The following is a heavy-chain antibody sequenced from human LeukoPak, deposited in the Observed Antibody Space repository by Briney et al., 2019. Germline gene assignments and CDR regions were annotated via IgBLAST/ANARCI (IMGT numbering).Heavy chain of an antibody. CDR1: GGSISSSSYY. CDR3: ARTGIADPFGSYYFDY. D-gene: IGHD6-13*01. J-gene: IGHJ4*02. Sequence: NASETLSLTCTVSGGSISSSSYYWGWIRQPPGKGLEWIGYIYYSGSTNYNPSLKSRVTISVDTSKNQFSLKLSSVTAADTAVYYCARTGIADPFGSYYFDYWGQGTLVTVSS. V-gene: IGHV4-61*05. CDR2: IYYSGST.